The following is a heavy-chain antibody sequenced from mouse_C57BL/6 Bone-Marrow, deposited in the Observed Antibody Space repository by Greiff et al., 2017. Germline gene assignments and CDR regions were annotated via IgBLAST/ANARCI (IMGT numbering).Heavy chain of an antibody. CDR2: IHPSDSDT. V-gene: IGHV1-74*01. CDR3: AIATTVVATRAY. Sequence: QVQLKQPGAELVKPGASVKVSCKASGYTFTSYWMHWVKQRPGQGLEWIGRIHPSDSDTNYNQKFKGKATLTVDKSSSTAYMQLSSLTSEDSAVYYCAIATTVVATRAYWGQGTLVTVSA. J-gene: IGHJ3*01. D-gene: IGHD1-1*01. CDR1: GYTFTSYW.